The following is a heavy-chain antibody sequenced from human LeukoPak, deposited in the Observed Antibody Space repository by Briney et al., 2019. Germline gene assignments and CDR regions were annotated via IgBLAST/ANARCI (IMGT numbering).Heavy chain of an antibody. D-gene: IGHD4-17*01. CDR2: IIPILGIA. Sequence: GSSVKVSCKASGGTFSSYAISWVRQAPGQGLEWMGRIIPILGIANYAQKFQGRVTITADKSTSTAYMELSSLRSEDTAVYYCATTLSLHDYGDYVDYWGQGTLVTVSS. V-gene: IGHV1-69*04. J-gene: IGHJ4*02. CDR3: ATTLSLHDYGDYVDY. CDR1: GGTFSSYA.